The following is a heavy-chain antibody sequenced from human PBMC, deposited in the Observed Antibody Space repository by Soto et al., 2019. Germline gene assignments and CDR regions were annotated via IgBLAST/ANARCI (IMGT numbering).Heavy chain of an antibody. CDR1: GFTFSSYG. CDR3: AKIWGNNYYDSGGYNPPGY. CDR2: IWYDGSNK. D-gene: IGHD3-22*01. J-gene: IGHJ4*02. V-gene: IGHV3-30*02. Sequence: PGGSLRLSCAASGFTFSSYGMHWVRQAPGKGLEWVAVIWYDGSNKYYADSVKGRFTISRDNSKNTLYLQMNSLRAEETAVYYCAKIWGNNYYDSGGYNPPGYWGQGTLVTVSS.